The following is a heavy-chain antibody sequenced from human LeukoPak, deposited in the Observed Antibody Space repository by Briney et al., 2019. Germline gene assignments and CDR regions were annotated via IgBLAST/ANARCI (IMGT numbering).Heavy chain of an antibody. CDR1: GGSISSLY. CDR3: ARDPRPNTPHNYYYYYMDV. Sequence: SQTLSLTCTVSGGSISSLYGSWIPQPAGKGLEGSGRISTSGSTNYNTSLKSRVTMSVDTSKNQFSLKLTSVAAADTAVYYCARDPRPNTPHNYYYYYMDVWGKGTTVTVSS. V-gene: IGHV4-4*07. D-gene: IGHD2-21*01. J-gene: IGHJ6*03. CDR2: ISTSGST.